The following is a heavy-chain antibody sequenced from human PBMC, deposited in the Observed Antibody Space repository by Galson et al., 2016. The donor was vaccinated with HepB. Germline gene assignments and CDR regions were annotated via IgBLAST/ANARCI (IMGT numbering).Heavy chain of an antibody. D-gene: IGHD6-19*01. V-gene: IGHV3-23*01. J-gene: IGHJ4*02. CDR3: AIDPSQWHDLLFGN. CDR2: ICGRCGDM. Sequence: SLRLSCAASGFTFDKYGMTWFRQAPGKGLEWVSTICGRCGDMDYADSVKGRFTISRDDSKITLYLHMNSLRVEDTAIYYCAIDPSQWHDLLFGNWAQGTLVTVSA. CDR1: GFTFDKYG.